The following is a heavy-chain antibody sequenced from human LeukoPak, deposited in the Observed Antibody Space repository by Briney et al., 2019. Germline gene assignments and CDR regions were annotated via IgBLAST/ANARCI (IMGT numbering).Heavy chain of an antibody. V-gene: IGHV1-18*01. CDR2: ISTYNGTT. D-gene: IGHD2-8*01. CDR1: GYTVTDYG. CDR3: ARDRGYCTNAVCPADY. Sequence: GASVKVSCKTSGYTVTDYGFNWVRQAPGQGLEWMGWISTYNGTTNFAQKLQGRVTMTTDTSTSTAYMELRSLRSDATDVYYCARDRGYCTNAVCPADYWGQGTLVTVSS. J-gene: IGHJ4*02.